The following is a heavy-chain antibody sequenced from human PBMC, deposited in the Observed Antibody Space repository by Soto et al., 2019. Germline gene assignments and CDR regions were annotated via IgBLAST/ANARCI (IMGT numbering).Heavy chain of an antibody. CDR1: GFTFSSYS. CDR3: ARVKYSGSYSPFDY. V-gene: IGHV3-48*02. J-gene: IGHJ4*02. D-gene: IGHD1-26*01. Sequence: EVQLVESGGGLVQPGGSLRLSCAASGFTFSSYSMNWVRQAPGKGLEWISYISTRSNSIYYADSVKGRFTISRDNAKNSVFLQMSSLRDEDTAVYFCARVKYSGSYSPFDYWGQGTLVTVSS. CDR2: ISTRSNSI.